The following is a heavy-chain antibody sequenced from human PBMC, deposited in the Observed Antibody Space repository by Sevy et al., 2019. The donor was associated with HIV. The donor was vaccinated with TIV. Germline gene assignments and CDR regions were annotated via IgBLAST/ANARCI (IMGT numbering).Heavy chain of an antibody. CDR1: GGSISSSSYY. V-gene: IGHV4-39*01. CDR2: IYYSGST. Sequence: SETLSLTCTVSGGSISSSSYYWGWIRQPPGKGLEWIGNIYYSGSTYYNPSVKSRVTISVDTSKKKFSLKLRSVTAAGTAVYYCARGPTGVRGVYFDYWGQGTLVTVSS. J-gene: IGHJ4*02. D-gene: IGHD3-10*01. CDR3: ARGPTGVRGVYFDY.